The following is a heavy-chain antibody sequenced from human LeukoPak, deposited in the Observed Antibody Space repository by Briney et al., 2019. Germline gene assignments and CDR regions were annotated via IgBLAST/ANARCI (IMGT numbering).Heavy chain of an antibody. CDR2: IYTSGST. J-gene: IGHJ5*02. D-gene: IGHD4-17*01. Sequence: PSETLSLTCTVSGGSISSYYWSWIRQPAGKGLEWIGRIYTSGSTNYNPSLKSRVTMSVDTSKNQFSLTLTSVTAADTAVYYCARGGTISNDWGDYNWVDPWGQGTLATVSS. CDR1: GGSISSYY. V-gene: IGHV4-4*07. CDR3: ARGGTISNDWGDYNWVDP.